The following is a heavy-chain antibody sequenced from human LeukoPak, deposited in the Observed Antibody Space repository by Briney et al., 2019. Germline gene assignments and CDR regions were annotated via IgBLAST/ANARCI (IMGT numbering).Heavy chain of an antibody. D-gene: IGHD6-13*01. J-gene: IGHJ4*02. Sequence: PGASVKVSCKASGYTFPSCGISGVRQAPGQGLEWMGWISAYNGNTNYAQKLQGKGSMTTDTSTSTAYMELSRVRSDDTAVYYCARDRGWQQLVPLYFDYWGQGTLVTVSS. CDR3: ARDRGWQQLVPLYFDY. CDR1: GYTFPSCG. V-gene: IGHV1-18*01. CDR2: ISAYNGNT.